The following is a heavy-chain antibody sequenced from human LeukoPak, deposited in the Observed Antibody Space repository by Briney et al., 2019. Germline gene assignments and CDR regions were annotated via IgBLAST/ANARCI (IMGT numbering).Heavy chain of an antibody. CDR1: GFTFSDYY. Sequence: GGSLRLSCAASGFTFSDYYMNWIRQAPGKGLEWISYIRSSSSYTKYADSVKGRFTISRDNGKKSLYLQMNSLRADDTAVYYCARDLRYYYDSSTYYQECFQDWGQGTLVTVSS. D-gene: IGHD3-22*01. CDR2: IRSSSSYT. J-gene: IGHJ1*01. V-gene: IGHV3-11*06. CDR3: ARDLRYYYDSSTYYQECFQD.